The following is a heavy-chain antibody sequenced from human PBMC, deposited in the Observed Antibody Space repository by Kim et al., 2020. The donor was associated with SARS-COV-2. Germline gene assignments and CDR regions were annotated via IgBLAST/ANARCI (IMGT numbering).Heavy chain of an antibody. V-gene: IGHV3-33*01. CDR1: GFTFSSYG. J-gene: IGHJ6*02. Sequence: GGSLRLSCAASGFTFSSYGMHWVRQAPGKGLEWVAVIWYDGSNKYYADSVKGRFTISRDNSKNTLYLQMNSLRAGDTAVYYCARTAGYCSSTSCLETYYYYYYGMDVWGQGTTVTVSS. CDR2: IWYDGSNK. D-gene: IGHD2-2*01. CDR3: ARTAGYCSSTSCLETYYYYYYGMDV.